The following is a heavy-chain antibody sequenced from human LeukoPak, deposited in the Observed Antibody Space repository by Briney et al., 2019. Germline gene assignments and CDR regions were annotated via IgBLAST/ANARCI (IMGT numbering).Heavy chain of an antibody. V-gene: IGHV3-7*01. CDR2: IKEDGSEK. J-gene: IGHJ4*02. Sequence: GGSLRLSCTASGFAFSSHWMSWVRQAPGKGLEWVANIKEDGSEKEYVDSLRGRFTISRDNAKNSLYLQMNSLRADDTAVYYCARGVGRLLDYWGQGTLVTVSS. D-gene: IGHD3-3*01. CDR3: ARGVGRLLDY. CDR1: GFAFSSHW.